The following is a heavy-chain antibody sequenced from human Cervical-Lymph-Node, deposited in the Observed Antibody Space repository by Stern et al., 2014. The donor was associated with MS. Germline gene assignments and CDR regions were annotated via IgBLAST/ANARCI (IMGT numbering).Heavy chain of an antibody. Sequence: QVQLQESGPGLVKPSQTLSLACTVSGGSITSGGRFWSWIRQHPGKGLEWIGYISYTGDTYYTPSLERRITISLDTSKSQFSLRLSSVTAADTAIYYCARMRGPKAIVMHTSAQSNWFDPWGQGIPVTVSA. J-gene: IGHJ5*02. CDR1: GGSITSGGRF. D-gene: IGHD3-10*01. CDR3: ARMRGPKAIVMHTSAQSNWFDP. V-gene: IGHV4-31*03. CDR2: ISYTGDT.